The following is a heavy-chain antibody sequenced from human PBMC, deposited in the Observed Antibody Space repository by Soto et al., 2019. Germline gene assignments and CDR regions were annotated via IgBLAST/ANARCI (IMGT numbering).Heavy chain of an antibody. CDR2: IITSFGTT. Sequence: QVQLVQSGAEVKKPGSSVKVSCKASGGTINSYAVSWVRQAPGQGLEWMGGIITSFGTTNYAQKFQGRLTITADKSTNTASMELSSLRSDDTAVYSCARSLVVTAKVGYFDLWGRGTLVTVSS. CDR3: ARSLVVTAKVGYFDL. V-gene: IGHV1-69*06. CDR1: GGTINSYA. D-gene: IGHD2-21*02. J-gene: IGHJ2*01.